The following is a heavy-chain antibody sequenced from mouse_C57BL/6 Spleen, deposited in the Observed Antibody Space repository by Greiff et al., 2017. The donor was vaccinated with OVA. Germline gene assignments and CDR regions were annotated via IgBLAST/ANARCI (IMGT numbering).Heavy chain of an antibody. J-gene: IGHJ4*01. D-gene: IGHD2-2*01. CDR1: GFSLTSYG. CDR3: ARQWLRRDYYAMDY. V-gene: IGHV2-6-1*01. Sequence: QVQLKQSGPGLVAPSQSLSITCTVSGFSLTSYGVHWVRQPPGKGLEWLVVIWSDGSTTYNSALKSRLSISKDNSKSQVFLKMNSLQTDDTAMYYCARQWLRRDYYAMDYWGQGTSVTVSS. CDR2: IWSDGST.